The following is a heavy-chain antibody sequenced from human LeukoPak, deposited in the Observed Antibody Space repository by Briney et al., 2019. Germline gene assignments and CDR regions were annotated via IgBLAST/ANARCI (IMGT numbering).Heavy chain of an antibody. Sequence: ASETLSLTCTVSGGSISSGGYYWSWIRQHPGKGLEWIGYIYYSGSTNYNPSLKSRVTISVDTSKNQFSLKLSSVTAADTAVYYCARRGVYCSGGSCYHDYWGQGTLVTASS. J-gene: IGHJ4*02. V-gene: IGHV4-31*03. CDR3: ARRGVYCSGGSCYHDY. CDR2: IYYSGST. D-gene: IGHD2-15*01. CDR1: GGSISSGGYY.